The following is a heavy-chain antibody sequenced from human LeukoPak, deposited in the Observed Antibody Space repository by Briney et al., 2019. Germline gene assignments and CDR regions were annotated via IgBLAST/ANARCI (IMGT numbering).Heavy chain of an antibody. J-gene: IGHJ5*02. D-gene: IGHD5-12*01. V-gene: IGHV4-38-2*01. CDR3: ARRVKGGYEGWFDP. CDR2: IYHSGST. CDR1: GYSISSGYY. Sequence: PSETLSLTCAVSGYSISSGYYWGWIRQPPGKGLEWIGSIYHSGSTYYNPSLKSRVTISVDTSKNQFSLKLSSVTAADTAVYYCARRVKGGYEGWFDPRGQGTLVTVSS.